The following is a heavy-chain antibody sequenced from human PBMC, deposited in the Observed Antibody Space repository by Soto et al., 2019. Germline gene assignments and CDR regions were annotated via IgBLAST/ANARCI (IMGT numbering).Heavy chain of an antibody. Sequence: GGSLRLSCAASGFTFSSYAMSWVRQAPGKGLEWVSAISGSGGSTYYADSVKGRFTISRDNSKNTLYLQMNSLRAEDTAVYYCAKNRTVATILSTPYYYGMDVWGQGTTVTVSS. CDR3: AKNRTVATILSTPYYYGMDV. D-gene: IGHD5-12*01. CDR2: ISGSGGST. CDR1: GFTFSSYA. J-gene: IGHJ6*02. V-gene: IGHV3-23*01.